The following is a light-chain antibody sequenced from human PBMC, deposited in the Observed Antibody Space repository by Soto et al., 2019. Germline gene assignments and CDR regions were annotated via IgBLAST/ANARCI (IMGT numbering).Light chain of an antibody. CDR3: QQYDFSPIT. Sequence: EIVLTQSPGTLSLSPGERATLSCRASQSVSSSYLAWYPQKPGQAPRLLIYDASIRATGIPDRFSGSGSGTDFTLTISRLEPEDFAVYYCQQYDFSPITFGQGTRLEIK. V-gene: IGKV3-20*01. CDR1: QSVSSSY. J-gene: IGKJ5*01. CDR2: DAS.